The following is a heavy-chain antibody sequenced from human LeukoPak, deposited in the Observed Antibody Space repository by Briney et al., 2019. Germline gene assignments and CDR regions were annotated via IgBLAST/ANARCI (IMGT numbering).Heavy chain of an antibody. CDR2: ITYSGSI. V-gene: IGHV4-34*01. CDR3: ARDLMT. CDR1: GGSFSGKY. J-gene: IGHJ4*02. Sequence: PSETLSLTCAVYGGSFSGKYWTWIRQPPGKGLEWIGEITYSGSIYYKPSLKSRVTISVDTSKNQLSLKLNSVTAADMAMYYCARDLMTWGQGTLVAVSS.